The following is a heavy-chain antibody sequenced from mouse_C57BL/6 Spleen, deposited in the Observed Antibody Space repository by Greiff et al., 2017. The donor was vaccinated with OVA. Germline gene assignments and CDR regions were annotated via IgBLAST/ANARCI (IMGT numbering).Heavy chain of an antibody. CDR1: GYTFTDYY. CDR2: IYPGSGNT. CDR3: ASRDGYAMDY. V-gene: IGHV1-76*01. J-gene: IGHJ4*01. D-gene: IGHD2-3*01. Sequence: QVQLQQSGAELVRPGASVKLSCKASGYTFTDYYINWVKQRPGQGLEWIARIYPGSGNTYYNEKFKGKATLTADKSSSTAYMQLSSLTSEDSAVYFCASRDGYAMDYWGQGTSVTVSS.